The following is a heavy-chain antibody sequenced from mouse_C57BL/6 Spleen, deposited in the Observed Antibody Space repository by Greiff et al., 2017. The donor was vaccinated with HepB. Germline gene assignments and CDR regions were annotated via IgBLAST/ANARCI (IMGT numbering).Heavy chain of an antibody. Sequence: DVQLQESGPGLVKPSQSLSLTCSVTGYSITSGYYWNWIRQFPGNKLEWMGYISYDGSNNYNPSLKNRISITRDTSKNQFFLKLNSVTTEDTATYYCARLPLYSRGYFDYWGQGTTLTVSS. CDR2: ISYDGSN. D-gene: IGHD2-1*01. J-gene: IGHJ2*01. CDR1: GYSITSGYY. CDR3: ARLPLYSRGYFDY. V-gene: IGHV3-6*01.